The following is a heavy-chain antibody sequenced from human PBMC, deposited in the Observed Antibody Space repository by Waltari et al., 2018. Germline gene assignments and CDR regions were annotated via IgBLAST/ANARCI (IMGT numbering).Heavy chain of an antibody. D-gene: IGHD6-19*01. Sequence: QVQLQQSGPGLVKPSQTLSLNSAISGASLHSNSAAWNWIRPSPARSLAWLGRTYYRSKWYNDYAVSVKSRITINPDTSKNQFSLQLNSVTPEDTAVYYCARGSLYSSGWGLQFDAFDIWGQGTMVTVSS. V-gene: IGHV6-1*01. J-gene: IGHJ3*02. CDR3: ARGSLYSSGWGLQFDAFDI. CDR2: TYYRSKWYN. CDR1: GASLHSNSAA.